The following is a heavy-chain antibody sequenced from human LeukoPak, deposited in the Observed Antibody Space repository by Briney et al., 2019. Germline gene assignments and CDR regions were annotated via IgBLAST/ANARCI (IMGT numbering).Heavy chain of an antibody. CDR2: ISGSGVSGGNT. Sequence: GGSLRLSCAASGFTFSSYAMSWVRQAPGKGLEWVSNISGSGVSGGNTYYADSVKGRFTISRDNSKNTLYLQMNGLRAEDTAVYYCAKDSAKKYDDYWGQGTLVTVSS. V-gene: IGHV3-23*01. CDR3: AKDSAKKYDDY. D-gene: IGHD2/OR15-2a*01. CDR1: GFTFSSYA. J-gene: IGHJ4*02.